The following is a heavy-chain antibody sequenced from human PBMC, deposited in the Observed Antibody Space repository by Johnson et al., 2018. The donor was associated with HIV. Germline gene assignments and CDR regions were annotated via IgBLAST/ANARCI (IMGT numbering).Heavy chain of an antibody. Sequence: VQLVESGGGLVQPGGSLRLSCAASGFTFSSYWMSWVRQAPGKGLEWVANIKQDGSEKYYVDSVKGRFTISRDNAKNSLYLQMNSLRAEDTAVYYCASGPSSGWYRGAFDIWGQGTMVTVSS. CDR3: ASGPSSGWYRGAFDI. CDR2: IKQDGSEK. V-gene: IGHV3-7*01. CDR1: GFTFSSYW. J-gene: IGHJ3*02. D-gene: IGHD6-19*01.